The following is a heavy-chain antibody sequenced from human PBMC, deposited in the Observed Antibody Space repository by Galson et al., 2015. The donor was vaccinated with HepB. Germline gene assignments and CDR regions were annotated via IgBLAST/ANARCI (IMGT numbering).Heavy chain of an antibody. D-gene: IGHD2-2*01. CDR1: GGTFSSYA. J-gene: IGHJ4*02. CDR3: ASLGYCSSTSCYLGYYFDY. CDR2: IIPIFGTA. V-gene: IGHV1-69*06. Sequence: SVKVSCKASGGTFSSYAISWVRQAPGQGLEWMGGIIPIFGTANYAQKFQGRVTITADKSTSTAYMELSSLRSEDTAVYYCASLGYCSSTSCYLGYYFDYWGQGTLVTVSS.